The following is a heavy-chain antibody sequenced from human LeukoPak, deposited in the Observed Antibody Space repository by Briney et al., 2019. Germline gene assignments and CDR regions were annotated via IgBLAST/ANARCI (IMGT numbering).Heavy chain of an antibody. CDR1: GGSISSGSYY. D-gene: IGHD6-13*01. J-gene: IGHJ4*02. V-gene: IGHV4-61*02. CDR2: IYTSGST. Sequence: SETLSLTCTVSGGSISSGSYYWSWIRQPAGKGLEWIGRIYTSGSTNYNPSLKSRVTISVDTSKNQFSLRLSSVTAADTAVYYCARHAYSSSWYLRYWGQGTLVTVSS. CDR3: ARHAYSSSWYLRY.